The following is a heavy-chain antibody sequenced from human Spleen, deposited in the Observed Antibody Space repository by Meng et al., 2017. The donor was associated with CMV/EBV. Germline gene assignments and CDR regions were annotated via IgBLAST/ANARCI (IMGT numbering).Heavy chain of an antibody. CDR3: ARTHFYDSSNYGFDY. CDR2: ISYSGST. Sequence: QVQLQESGPGLVKPSXXLXLTCTXXGGSISSGDYYWSWIRQPPGKGLEWIGYISYSGSTYYNPSLKSRVTISVDTSKNQFSLKLSSVTAADTAVYYCARTHFYDSSNYGFDYWGQGTMVTVSS. CDR1: GGSISSGDYY. J-gene: IGHJ4*02. D-gene: IGHD3-22*01. V-gene: IGHV4-30-4*01.